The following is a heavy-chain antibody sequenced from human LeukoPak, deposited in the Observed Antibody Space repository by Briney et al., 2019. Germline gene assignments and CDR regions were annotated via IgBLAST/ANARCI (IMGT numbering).Heavy chain of an antibody. CDR3: VREVVGATTEANFDL. V-gene: IGHV3-48*03. CDR2: ISRRGRSM. Sequence: GGSLRLSCAASGFTFSTFAMNWVRQAPGKGLEWISNISRRGRSMYYAESVKGRFTISRDNANNSLYLHMNSLRAEDTAVYYCVREVVGATTEANFDLWGQGTLVSVSS. D-gene: IGHD3-22*01. J-gene: IGHJ4*02. CDR1: GFTFSTFA.